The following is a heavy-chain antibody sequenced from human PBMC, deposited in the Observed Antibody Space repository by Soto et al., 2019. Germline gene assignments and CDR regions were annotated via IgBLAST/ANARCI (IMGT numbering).Heavy chain of an antibody. CDR1: GGSVSSGSYY. CDR2: IYYSGST. CDR3: ARGTTNGYYDSRGYSDYFDY. Sequence: PSETLSLTCTVSGGSVSSGSYYWSWIRQPPGKGLEWIGYIYYSGSTNYNPSLKSRVTISVDTSKNQFSLKLSSVTAADTAVYYCARGTTNGYYDSRGYSDYFDYGGQGTLVPVSS. J-gene: IGHJ4*02. D-gene: IGHD3-22*01. V-gene: IGHV4-61*01.